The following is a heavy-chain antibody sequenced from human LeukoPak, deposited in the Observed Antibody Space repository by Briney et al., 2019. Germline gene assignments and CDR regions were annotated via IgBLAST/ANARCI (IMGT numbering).Heavy chain of an antibody. V-gene: IGHV1-18*01. CDR1: GGTFSSYA. CDR2: ISAYNGNT. D-gene: IGHD2-2*01. J-gene: IGHJ6*02. CDR3: ARDRYCSSTSCLLTYYYYYGMDV. Sequence: GASVKVSCKASGGTFSSYAISWVRQAPGQGLEWMGWISAYNGNTNYAQKLQGRVTMTTDTSTSTAYMELRSLRSDDTAVYYCARDRYCSSTSCLLTYYYYYGMDVWGQGTTVTVSS.